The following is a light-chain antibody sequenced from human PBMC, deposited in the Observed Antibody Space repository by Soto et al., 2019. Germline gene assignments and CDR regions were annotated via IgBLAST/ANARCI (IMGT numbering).Light chain of an antibody. Sequence: QAVVTQEPSFSVSPGGTVTLTCGLSSGSVSTSYYPSWYQQTPGQAPRTLIYNTNTRSSGVPDRFSGSIVGNKAALTITGAHADDEADYYCVLFMGSGISVFGGGTKLTVL. CDR2: NTN. V-gene: IGLV8-61*01. CDR3: VLFMGSGISV. CDR1: SGSVSTSYY. J-gene: IGLJ2*01.